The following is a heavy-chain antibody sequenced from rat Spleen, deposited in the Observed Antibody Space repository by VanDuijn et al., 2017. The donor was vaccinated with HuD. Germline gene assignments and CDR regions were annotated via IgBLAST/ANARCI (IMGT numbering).Heavy chain of an antibody. V-gene: IGHV5-25*01. J-gene: IGHJ2*01. CDR3: ARHGYYDGYYPYFDY. CDR1: GFTFSNYD. D-gene: IGHD1-12*03. CDR2: ISPGGGGT. Sequence: EVQLVESGGGLVQPGRSLKLSCAASGFTFSNYDMAWARQAPTKGLEWVASISPGGGGTYHRDSVKGRFTISRDNAKSTLYLQVDSLRSEDTATYYCARHGYYDGYYPYFDYWGQGVMVTVSS.